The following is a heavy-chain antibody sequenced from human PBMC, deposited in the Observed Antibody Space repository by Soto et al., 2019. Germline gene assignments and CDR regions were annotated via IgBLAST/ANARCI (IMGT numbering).Heavy chain of an antibody. CDR1: GDSVASNSAA. J-gene: IGHJ4*02. CDR3: ARWEHNEGNFDY. V-gene: IGHV6-1*01. CDR2: TYYRSKWYN. D-gene: IGHD1-26*01. Sequence: PSQTLSLTCAISGDSVASNSAAWNWIRQSPSRGLEWLGRTYYRSKWYNDYAISVKGRLTISPDTSKNQFALHVNSVTPEDTAVYYCARWEHNEGNFDYWGKGTQVTVSS.